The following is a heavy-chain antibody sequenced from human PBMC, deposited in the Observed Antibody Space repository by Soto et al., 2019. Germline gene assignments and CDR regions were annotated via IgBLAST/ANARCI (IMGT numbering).Heavy chain of an antibody. CDR3: ARATNPWTTLFDY. V-gene: IGHV3-48*01. CDR1: GFTFSNYN. D-gene: IGHD4-17*01. J-gene: IGHJ4*02. CDR2: ISDSSTTI. Sequence: PGGSLRLSCEVSGFTFSNYNMNWVRQAPGKGLEWLSYISDSSTTIYYADSVRGRFTTSRDNAKNSLYLQMTSLRADDTAVYYCARATNPWTTLFDYWGQGALVTVS.